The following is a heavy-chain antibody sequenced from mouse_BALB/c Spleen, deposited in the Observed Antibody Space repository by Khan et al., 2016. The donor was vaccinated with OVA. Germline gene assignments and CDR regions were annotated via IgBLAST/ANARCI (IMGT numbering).Heavy chain of an antibody. D-gene: IGHD1-1*01. CDR2: ISYSGST. CDR3: ARSRYYYDSTYVRYFDY. CDR1: GYSITSDYA. Sequence: EVQLQESGPGLVKPSQSLSLTCTVTGYSITSDYAWNWIRQFPGNKLEWMGYISYSGSTRYNPSLKSRISITRDPSKNQFFLQLNSVTTEDPATYDCARSRYYYDSTYVRYFDYWGQGTTLTVSS. J-gene: IGHJ2*01. V-gene: IGHV3-2*02.